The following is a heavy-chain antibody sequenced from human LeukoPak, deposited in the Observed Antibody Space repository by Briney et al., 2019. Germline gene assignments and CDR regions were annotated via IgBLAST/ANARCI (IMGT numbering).Heavy chain of an antibody. CDR3: ARDFMYAFDI. D-gene: IGHD3-10*02. V-gene: IGHV3-48*01. CDR1: GFTFSTYS. CDR2: ISNYAT. Sequence: GGSLRLSCAASGFTFSTYSMNWVRQAPGKGLEWVSYISNYATSYADPVKGRFTISRDTAKNSLYLQMNSLRAEDTAVYYCARDFMYAFDIWGQGTMVTVSS. J-gene: IGHJ3*02.